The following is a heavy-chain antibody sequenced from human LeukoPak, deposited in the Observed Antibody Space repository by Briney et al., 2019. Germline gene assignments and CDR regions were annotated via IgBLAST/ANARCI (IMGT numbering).Heavy chain of an antibody. CDR3: TRAMVRGVAGLFDP. CDR1: GFTFSSYW. CDR2: INSDGSST. D-gene: IGHD3-10*01. V-gene: IGHV3-74*01. Sequence: PGGSLRLSCAASGFTFSSYWMHWVRQAPGKGLVWVSRINSDGSSTSYADSVKGRFTISRDNAKNTLYLQMNSLRAEDTAVYYCTRAMVRGVAGLFDPWGQGTLVTVSS. J-gene: IGHJ5*02.